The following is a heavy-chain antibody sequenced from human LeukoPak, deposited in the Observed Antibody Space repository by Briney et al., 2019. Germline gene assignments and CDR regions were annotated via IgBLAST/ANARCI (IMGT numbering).Heavy chain of an antibody. CDR1: GGSISSGDYY. CDR3: ATYSGYETKLYYFDY. J-gene: IGHJ4*02. D-gene: IGHD5-12*01. Sequence: SETLSLTCTVSGGSISSGDYYWSWIRQPPGKGLEWIGYIYYSGSTYYNPSLKSRVTISVDTSKNQFSLKLSSVTAADTAVYYCATYSGYETKLYYFDYWGQGTLVTVSS. V-gene: IGHV4-30-4*01. CDR2: IYYSGST.